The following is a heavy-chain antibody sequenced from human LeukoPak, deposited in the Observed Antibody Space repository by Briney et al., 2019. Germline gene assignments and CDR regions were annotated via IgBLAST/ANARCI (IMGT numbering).Heavy chain of an antibody. CDR2: ISAYNGNT. D-gene: IGHD3-9*01. CDR3: ARVGDVLRYFDWFRVPYNWLDP. Sequence: ASVKVSCKASGYTFTSYGISWVRQAPGQVLEWMGWISAYNGNTNYAQKLQGRVTMTTDTSTSTAYMELRSLRSDDTAVYYCARVGDVLRYFDWFRVPYNWLDPWGQGTLVTVSS. V-gene: IGHV1-18*04. CDR1: GYTFTSYG. J-gene: IGHJ5*02.